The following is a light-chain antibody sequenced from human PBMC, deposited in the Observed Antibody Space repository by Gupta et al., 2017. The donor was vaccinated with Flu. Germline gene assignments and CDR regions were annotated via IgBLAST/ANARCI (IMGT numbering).Light chain of an antibody. V-gene: IGLV1-44*01. CDR1: SSNIGSNT. CDR3: ASWDDSLNGGV. J-gene: IGLJ3*02. Sequence: VTISCSGSSSNIGSNTVNWYQQLPRTAPKLLIYTNNQRPSGVPDRFSGYKSDTSASLAISGLQSEDEAEYYCASWDDSLNGGVFGGGTKLTVL. CDR2: TNN.